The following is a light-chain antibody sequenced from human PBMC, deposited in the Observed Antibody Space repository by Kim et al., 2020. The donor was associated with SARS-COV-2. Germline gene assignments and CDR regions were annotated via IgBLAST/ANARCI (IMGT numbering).Light chain of an antibody. CDR2: LNNDGSH. J-gene: IGLJ2*01. CDR1: SGHSHYA. CDR3: QTWGTGIRV. Sequence: QLVLTQSPSASASLGASVKLTCTLSSGHSHYAIAWHQQQPEKGPRYLMNLNNDGSHTKGEGIPDRFSGSSSGAERYLTISSLQSEDEADYYCQTWGTGIRVFGGGTQLTVL. V-gene: IGLV4-69*01.